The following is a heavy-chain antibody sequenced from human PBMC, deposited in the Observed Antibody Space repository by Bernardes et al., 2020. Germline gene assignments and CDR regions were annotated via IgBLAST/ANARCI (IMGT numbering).Heavy chain of an antibody. CDR3: ARDLGAYYYDSSGYYYFDY. D-gene: IGHD3-22*01. CDR2: ISSSSSTI. J-gene: IGHJ4*02. Sequence: GGSLRLSCAASGFTFSSYSMNWVRQAPGKGLEWVSYISSSSSTIYYADSVKGRFTISRDNAKNSLYLQMNSLRAEDTAVYYCARDLGAYYYDSSGYYYFDYWGQGTLVTVSS. V-gene: IGHV3-48*01. CDR1: GFTFSSYS.